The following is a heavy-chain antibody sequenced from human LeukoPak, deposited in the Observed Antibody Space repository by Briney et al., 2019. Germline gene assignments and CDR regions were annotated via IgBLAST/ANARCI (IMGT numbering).Heavy chain of an antibody. Sequence: PSETLSLTCTVSGGSISSYYWSWIRQPPGKGLEWIGYIYYSGSTNYNPSLKSRVTISVDTSKNQFSLKLSSVTAADTAVHYCARRDGYFDYWGQGTLVTVSS. J-gene: IGHJ4*02. V-gene: IGHV4-59*01. CDR3: ARRDGYFDY. CDR2: IYYSGST. D-gene: IGHD5-24*01. CDR1: GGSISSYY.